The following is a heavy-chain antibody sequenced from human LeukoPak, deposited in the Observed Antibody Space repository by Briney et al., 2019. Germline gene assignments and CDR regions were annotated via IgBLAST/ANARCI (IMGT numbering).Heavy chain of an antibody. V-gene: IGHV3-21*01. CDR3: ARVEYSSSPCSDY. CDR2: ISISSSYK. CDR1: GFTFSSYS. D-gene: IGHD6-13*01. J-gene: IGHJ4*02. Sequence: PGGSLRLSCAASGFTFSSYSMNWVRQAPGKGLEWVSFISISSSYKYYADSVKGRFTISRDNAKNSLYLQMNSLRAEDTAVYYCARVEYSSSPCSDYWGQGTLVTVSS.